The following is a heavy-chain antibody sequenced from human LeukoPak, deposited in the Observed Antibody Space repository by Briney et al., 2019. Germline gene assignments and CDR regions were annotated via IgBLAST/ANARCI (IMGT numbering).Heavy chain of an antibody. CDR1: GYTFTSYG. Sequence: ASVKVSCKASGYTFTSYGISWVRQAPGQGLEWMGWISAYNGNTNYAQKLQGRVTMTTDTSTSTAYMELRSLRSDDTAVYYCARDIVGALPGGYYFDYWGQGTLVTVSS. V-gene: IGHV1-18*01. CDR3: ARDIVGALPGGYYFDY. J-gene: IGHJ4*02. D-gene: IGHD1-26*01. CDR2: ISAYNGNT.